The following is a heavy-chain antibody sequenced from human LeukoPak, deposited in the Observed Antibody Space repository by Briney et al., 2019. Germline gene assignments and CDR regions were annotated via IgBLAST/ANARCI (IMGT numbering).Heavy chain of an antibody. Sequence: SETLSLTRAVYGGSFSGYYWSWIRQPPGKGLEWIGEINHSGSTNYNPSLKSRVTISVDTSKNQFSLKLSSATAADTAVYYCARGQRSDAGWGLYYYYYYIDVWGKGTTVTVSS. CDR3: ARGQRSDAGWGLYYYYYYIDV. V-gene: IGHV4-34*01. CDR2: INHSGST. D-gene: IGHD3-10*01. CDR1: GGSFSGYY. J-gene: IGHJ6*03.